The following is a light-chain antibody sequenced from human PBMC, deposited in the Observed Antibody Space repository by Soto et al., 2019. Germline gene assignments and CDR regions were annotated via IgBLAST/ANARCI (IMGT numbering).Light chain of an antibody. J-gene: IGKJ1*01. V-gene: IGKV1-5*03. Sequence: DIHLTQSPSTLSASVGDRITITCRASQSISRWFAWYQQKPGKAPKLLIYTTSSLESGVPSRFSGSGSGTEFTLTISSLQPDDFATYYCQHYNDYSWTFGQGTKVEIK. CDR3: QHYNDYSWT. CDR2: TTS. CDR1: QSISRW.